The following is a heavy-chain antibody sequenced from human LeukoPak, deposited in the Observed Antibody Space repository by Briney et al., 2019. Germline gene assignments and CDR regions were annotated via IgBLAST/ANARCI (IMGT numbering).Heavy chain of an antibody. J-gene: IGHJ4*02. D-gene: IGHD2-15*01. V-gene: IGHV3-53*05. CDR1: GFTVSSNY. CDR3: ARDRCSGGSCSYYFDY. Sequence: PGGSLRLSCAASGFTVSSNYMSWVRQAPGKGLEWVSVIYSGGSTYYADSVKGRFTISRDNSKNTLYLQMNSLRSEDTAVYYCARDRCSGGSCSYYFDYWGQGTLVTVSP. CDR2: IYSGGST.